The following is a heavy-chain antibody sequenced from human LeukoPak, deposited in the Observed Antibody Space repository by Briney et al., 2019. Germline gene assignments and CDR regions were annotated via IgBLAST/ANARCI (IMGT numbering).Heavy chain of an antibody. J-gene: IGHJ6*03. D-gene: IGHD3-10*01. CDR3: WLHYYYYYMDV. CDR2: IYNSGST. Sequence: SQTLSLTCIVSGGSISRGSYYWSWIRQPAGKGLEWMGRIYNSGSTNYNPSLKSRVTISTDMSKNQISLKLSSVTAADTAVYYCWLHYYYYYMDVWGKGTTVTVSS. CDR1: GGSISRGSYY. V-gene: IGHV4-61*02.